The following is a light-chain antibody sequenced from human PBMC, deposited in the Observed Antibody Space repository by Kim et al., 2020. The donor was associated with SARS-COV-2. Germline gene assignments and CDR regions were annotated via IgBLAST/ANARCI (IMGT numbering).Light chain of an antibody. CDR2: GAS. Sequence: VSRGGTATHSCRGRHSGSSNSASYKQNRGQAPSLLIYGASTRATDIPARFSGSGSGTEFTLIISSLQYEDYAVYYCQQYNNWRKTFGQGTKVDIK. V-gene: IGKV3-15*01. CDR1: HSGSSN. J-gene: IGKJ1*01. CDR3: QQYNNWRKT.